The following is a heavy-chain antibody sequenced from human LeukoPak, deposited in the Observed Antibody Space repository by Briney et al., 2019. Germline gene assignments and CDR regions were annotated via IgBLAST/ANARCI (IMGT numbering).Heavy chain of an antibody. CDR1: GYTFTGYY. J-gene: IGHJ4*02. CDR3: ARVAGSYYNGYFDY. CDR2: INPNSGGT. Sequence: ASVKVSCKASGYTFTGYYMHWVRQAPGQGLEWMGWINPNSGGTNYAQRFQGRVTMTRDTSIDTAYMELRRLRSDDTAVYYCARVAGSYYNGYFDYWGQGTLVTVSS. V-gene: IGHV1-2*02. D-gene: IGHD3-10*01.